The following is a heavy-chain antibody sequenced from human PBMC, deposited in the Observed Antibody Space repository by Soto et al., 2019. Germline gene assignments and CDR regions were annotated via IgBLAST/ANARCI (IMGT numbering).Heavy chain of an antibody. CDR2: ISPYNDYT. V-gene: IGHV1-18*01. D-gene: IGHD3-16*01. CDR1: GYTFIRYG. CDR3: ARGGYYDNVWGKLSHYGLDV. Sequence: ASVKVSCKASGYTFIRYGITWVRQSPGQGLEWVGWISPYNDYTNYAQNLQGRVSMTTDTSTNTVYMELRGLIPDDTALYYSARGGYYDNVWGKLSHYGLDVWGQGTTVTVSS. J-gene: IGHJ6*02.